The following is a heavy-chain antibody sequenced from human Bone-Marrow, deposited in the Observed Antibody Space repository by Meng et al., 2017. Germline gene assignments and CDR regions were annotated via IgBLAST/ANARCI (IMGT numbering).Heavy chain of an antibody. CDR1: GFTFTSSA. CDR2: IVVGSGNT. J-gene: IGHJ4*02. V-gene: IGHV1-58*01. Sequence: SVKVSCKASGFTFTSSAVQWVRQARGQRLEGIGWIVVGSGNTNYAQKFQERVTITRDMSTSTAYMELSSLRSEDTAVYYCARADLAARRPFDYWGQGTLVTVSS. CDR3: ARADLAARRPFDY. D-gene: IGHD6-6*01.